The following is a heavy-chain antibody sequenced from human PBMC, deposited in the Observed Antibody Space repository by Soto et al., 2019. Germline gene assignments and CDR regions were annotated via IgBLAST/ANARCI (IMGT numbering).Heavy chain of an antibody. V-gene: IGHV3-23*01. CDR3: DKDEVGAIYYYYYGMDV. Sequence: EVQLLESGGGLVQPGGSLRLSCAASGFTFSSYAMSWVRQAPGKGLEWVSAISGSGGSTYYADSVKGRFTISRDNSKNTKYLQMNSLRAEDAAVYYCDKDEVGAIYYYYYGMDVWGQGTTVTVSS. D-gene: IGHD1-26*01. J-gene: IGHJ6*02. CDR2: ISGSGGST. CDR1: GFTFSSYA.